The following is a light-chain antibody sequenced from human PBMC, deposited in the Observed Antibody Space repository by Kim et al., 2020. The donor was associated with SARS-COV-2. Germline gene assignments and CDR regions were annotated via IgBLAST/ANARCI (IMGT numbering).Light chain of an antibody. V-gene: IGLV3-9*01. CDR3: QVWDSSTWV. CDR2: RDY. Sequence: GARGQTASITCGGNNIVKRNVLWDQQRPCQAPVLVIYRDYNRPSGIPERFSGSNSGNTATLTISRAQDGDGADYYCQVWDSSTWVFGGGTQLTVL. CDR1: NIVKRN. J-gene: IGLJ3*02.